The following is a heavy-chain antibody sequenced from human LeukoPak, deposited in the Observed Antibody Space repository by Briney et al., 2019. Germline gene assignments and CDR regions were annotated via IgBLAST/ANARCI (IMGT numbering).Heavy chain of an antibody. J-gene: IGHJ4*02. V-gene: IGHV3-7*01. Sequence: GGSLRLSCAASGFTFSNYWMSWVRQAPGKGLEWVANIKEDGRDKYYVDSVKGRFTISRDNAKNSLYLQMNSLRAEDTAVYYCARDVYEAGTPFDFWGQGTLVTVSS. CDR3: ARDVYEAGTPFDF. CDR2: IKEDGRDK. CDR1: GFTFSNYW. D-gene: IGHD5/OR15-5a*01.